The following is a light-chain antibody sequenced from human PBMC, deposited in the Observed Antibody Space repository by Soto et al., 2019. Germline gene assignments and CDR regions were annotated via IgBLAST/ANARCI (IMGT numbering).Light chain of an antibody. V-gene: IGKV3-20*01. CDR2: GAS. CDR3: QQYGGAPSFT. CDR1: QSVSSSY. J-gene: IGKJ3*01. Sequence: EIVWTQSPGTLSLSPGERAPLSCRASQSVSSSYLAWYQQKPGQAPRLLNYGASSWATSIPDRFSGSGSGTNLTLTISRLEPEDFTVYYCQQYGGAPSFTFGPATKVDIK.